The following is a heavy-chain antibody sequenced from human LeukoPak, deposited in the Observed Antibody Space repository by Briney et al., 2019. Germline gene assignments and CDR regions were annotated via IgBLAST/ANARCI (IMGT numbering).Heavy chain of an antibody. V-gene: IGHV3-48*04. CDR3: VRQFVVVVAATEYNWFDP. Sequence: GGSLRLSCAASGFTFSSYCMNWVRQAPGKGLEWVSYISSSSSTIYYADSVKGRFTISRDNAKNSLYLQMNSLRAEDTAVYYCVRQFVVVVAATEYNWFDPWGQGTLVTVSS. CDR2: ISSSSSTI. D-gene: IGHD2-15*01. CDR1: GFTFSSYC. J-gene: IGHJ5*02.